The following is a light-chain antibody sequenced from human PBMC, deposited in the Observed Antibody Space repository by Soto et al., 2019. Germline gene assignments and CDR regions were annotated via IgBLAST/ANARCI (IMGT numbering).Light chain of an antibody. V-gene: IGLV2-23*03. CDR1: SSDVGSYNL. Sequence: QSALTQPASVSGSTGQSSTISCTGTSSDVGSYNLVSWYQQHPGKAPQLMIYESSKRPSGVSNRFSGFKSGNTASLTISGLQAEDDADYYCCSYAGSSTFVVFGGGTQRTVL. CDR2: ESS. CDR3: CSYAGSSTFVV. J-gene: IGLJ2*01.